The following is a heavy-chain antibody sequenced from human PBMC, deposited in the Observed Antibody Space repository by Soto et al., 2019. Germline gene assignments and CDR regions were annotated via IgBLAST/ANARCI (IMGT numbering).Heavy chain of an antibody. CDR1: GFTFNRYS. CDR2: INSGSSTI. Sequence: GGSLRLSCAASGFTFNRYSMNWVRQAPGKGLKWVSYINSGSSTIYYADSVKGRFTISRDNAKNSLFLQVNSLRAEDTAVYYCARISCSGGSCYSGGDAKALDYWGQGTLVTVSS. J-gene: IGHJ4*02. V-gene: IGHV3-48*01. CDR3: ARISCSGGSCYSGGDAKALDY. D-gene: IGHD2-15*01.